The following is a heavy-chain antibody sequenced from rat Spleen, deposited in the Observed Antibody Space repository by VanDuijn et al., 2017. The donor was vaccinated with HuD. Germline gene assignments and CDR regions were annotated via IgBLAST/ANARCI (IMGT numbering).Heavy chain of an antibody. CDR2: ISYDGSST. J-gene: IGHJ3*01. V-gene: IGHV5-7*01. CDR1: GFTFSNYY. D-gene: IGHD5-1*01. Sequence: EVQLVESGGGLVQPGRSLKLSCAASGFTFSNYYMAWVRQAPTKGLEWVATISYDGSSTYYRDSVKGRFTISRDNAKSTLYLQMDSLTSEDTATYYCATAGGSWEVFFAYWGQGTLVTVSS. CDR3: ATAGGSWEVFFAY.